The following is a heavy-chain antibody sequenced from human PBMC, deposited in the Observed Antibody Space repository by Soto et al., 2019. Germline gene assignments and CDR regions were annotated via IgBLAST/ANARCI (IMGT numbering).Heavy chain of an antibody. CDR1: GGSISSYY. D-gene: IGHD5-18*01. V-gene: IGHV4-59*01. J-gene: IGHJ4*02. Sequence: QVQLQESGPGLVKPSETLSLTCTVSGGSISSYYWSWIRQPPGKGLEWIGYIYYSGCTNYNPSLKSRVTISVDTSKNQFSLKLSSVTAADTAVYYCARQGYSYGYPAFFDYWGQGTLVTVSS. CDR2: IYYSGCT. CDR3: ARQGYSYGYPAFFDY.